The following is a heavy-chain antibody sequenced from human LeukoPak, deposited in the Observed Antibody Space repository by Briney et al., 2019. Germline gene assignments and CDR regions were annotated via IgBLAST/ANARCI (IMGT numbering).Heavy chain of an antibody. J-gene: IGHJ4*02. D-gene: IGHD2-2*01. CDR2: IESDGGRT. Sequence: GGSLRLSCAASGFTFSHYWMHWVRQAPGKGLVWVSRIESDGGRTDYADSLKGRFTISRDNAKNTLYLEMYSLRAEDTAAYYCARVGHCSSTACFINYWGQGTLVTVSS. CDR1: GFTFSHYW. CDR3: ARVGHCSSTACFINY. V-gene: IGHV3-74*01.